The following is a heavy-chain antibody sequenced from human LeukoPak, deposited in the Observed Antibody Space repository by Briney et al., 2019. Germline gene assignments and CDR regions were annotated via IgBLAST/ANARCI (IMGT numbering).Heavy chain of an antibody. CDR1: GDSISPYS. J-gene: IGHJ1*01. CDR2: IYYSGST. Sequence: PSETLSLTCTVSGDSISPYSWSWIRQPPGKGLEWIGYIYYSGSTNYNPSLKSRVTISVDTSKNQFSLKLSSVTAADTAVYYCARGVSYYDSSGYYNEYFQHWGQGTLVTVSS. CDR3: ARGVSYYDSSGYYNEYFQH. V-gene: IGHV4-59*08. D-gene: IGHD3-22*01.